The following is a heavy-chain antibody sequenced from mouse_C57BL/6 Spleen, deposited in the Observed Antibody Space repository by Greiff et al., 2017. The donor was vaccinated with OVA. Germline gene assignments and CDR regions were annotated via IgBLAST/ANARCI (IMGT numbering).Heavy chain of an antibody. CDR2: INPSSGYT. CDR1: GYTFTSYW. D-gene: IGHD1-1*01. V-gene: IGHV1-7*01. J-gene: IGHJ1*03. CDR3: AIFTTADYGSSYGYFDV. Sequence: QVQLKESGAELAKPGASVKLSCKASGYTFTSYWMHWVKQRPGQGLEWIGYINPSSGYTKYNQKFKDKATLTADKSSSTAYMQLSSLTYEDSAVYYCAIFTTADYGSSYGYFDVWGTGTTVTVSS.